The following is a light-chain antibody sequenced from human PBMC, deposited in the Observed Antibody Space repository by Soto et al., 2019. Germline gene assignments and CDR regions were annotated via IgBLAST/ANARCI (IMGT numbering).Light chain of an antibody. CDR1: QDITNS. Sequence: DIQLTQSPSFLSASVGDRVSITCRASQDITNSLAWYHQKPGKTPKFLISTASTLQSGVPSRFSGTGSGTEFTLTISGLQPEDFATYYCQQFNSYPITFGQGTRPDI. V-gene: IGKV1-9*01. CDR3: QQFNSYPIT. CDR2: TAS. J-gene: IGKJ5*01.